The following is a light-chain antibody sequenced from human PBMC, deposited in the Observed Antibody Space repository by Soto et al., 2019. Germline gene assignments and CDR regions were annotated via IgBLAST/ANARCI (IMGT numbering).Light chain of an antibody. CDR2: GNS. CDR1: SSNIGAGYD. V-gene: IGLV1-40*01. CDR3: QSYDSSLSFYF. Sequence: QSVLTQPPSVSGAPGQRVTISCTGSSSNIGAGYDVHWYQQLPGTAPKLLIYGNSNRPSGVPDRFSGSKSGTSASLAITGLQAEDEADYYCQSYDSSLSFYFFGTGTKVTVL. J-gene: IGLJ1*01.